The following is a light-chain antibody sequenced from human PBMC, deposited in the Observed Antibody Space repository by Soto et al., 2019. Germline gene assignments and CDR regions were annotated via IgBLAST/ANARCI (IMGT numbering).Light chain of an antibody. CDR3: QQRSGWPL. J-gene: IGKJ2*01. Sequence: VLTHSPCTLWLXPWXIGXXXXRASQSVPSSYLAWYQQKPGQPPRLLIYGASSRATGIPDRFSGTGSGTDFSLTISRLEPEDFAVYYCQQRSGWPLFGQGTKVDVK. V-gene: IGKV3D-20*02. CDR1: QSVPSSY. CDR2: GAS.